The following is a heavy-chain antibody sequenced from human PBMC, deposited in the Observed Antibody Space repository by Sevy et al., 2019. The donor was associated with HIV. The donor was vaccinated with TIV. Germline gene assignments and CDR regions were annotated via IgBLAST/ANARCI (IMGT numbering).Heavy chain of an antibody. V-gene: IGHV3-7*01. Sequence: GGSLRLSYAASGFTFSNYWMSWVRQAPGKGLEWVASIKQDGSEKYYVDSVKGRFTISRDNAKNSLFVQMNSLRAEDTAMYFCARSVRAAGTFDPWGQGTLVTVSS. CDR3: ARSVRAAGTFDP. J-gene: IGHJ5*02. CDR2: IKQDGSEK. CDR1: GFTFSNYW. D-gene: IGHD6-13*01.